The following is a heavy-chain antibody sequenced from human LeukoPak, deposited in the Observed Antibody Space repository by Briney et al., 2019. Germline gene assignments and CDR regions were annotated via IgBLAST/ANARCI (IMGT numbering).Heavy chain of an antibody. V-gene: IGHV4-34*01. J-gene: IGHJ5*02. D-gene: IGHD2-15*01. Sequence: SETLSLTCAVYGGSFSGYYWSWIRQPPGKGLEWIGEINHSGSTNYNPSLKSRVTISVDTSKNQFSLKLSSVTAADTAVYYCARGRVVVAATRTKGWFDPWGQGTLVTVCS. CDR1: GGSFSGYY. CDR3: ARGRVVVAATRTKGWFDP. CDR2: INHSGST.